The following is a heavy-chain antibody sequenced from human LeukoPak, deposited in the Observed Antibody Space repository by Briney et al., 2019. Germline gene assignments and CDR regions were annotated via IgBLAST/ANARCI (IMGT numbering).Heavy chain of an antibody. J-gene: IGHJ5*02. CDR3: ARERYSGSYYWFDP. CDR1: GFTFSSYA. CDR2: ISYDGSNK. D-gene: IGHD1-26*01. Sequence: PGGSLRLSCAASGFTFSSYAMHWVRQAPGKGLEWVAVISYDGSNKYYADSVKGRFTISRDNSKNTLYLQMNSLRAEDTAVYYCARERYSGSYYWFDPWGQGTLVTVSS. V-gene: IGHV3-30*01.